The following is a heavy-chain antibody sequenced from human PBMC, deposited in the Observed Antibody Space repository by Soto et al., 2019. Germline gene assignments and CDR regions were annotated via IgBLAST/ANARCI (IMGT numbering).Heavy chain of an antibody. Sequence: ASVKVSCKASGYTFTSYYMHWVRQAPGQGLEWMGIINPSTVSTIYAQKLQGRVTMTRDTSTSTVYMELSSLRSEDTAVYYCARDRGGIVGATTYWFDPWGQGTLVTVSS. V-gene: IGHV1-46*01. CDR1: GYTFTSYY. CDR2: INPSTVST. CDR3: ARDRGGIVGATTYWFDP. J-gene: IGHJ5*02. D-gene: IGHD1-26*01.